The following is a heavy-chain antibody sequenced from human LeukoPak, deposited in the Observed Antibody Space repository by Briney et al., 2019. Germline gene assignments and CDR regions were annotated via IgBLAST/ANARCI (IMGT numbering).Heavy chain of an antibody. Sequence: RTSETLSLTSTVSGGSISSSRYYWGWIRQPPGKGLEWIGSIYYSGSTYYNPSLKSRVTISVDTSKNHFSLKLSSVTAADTAVYYCARLPANYYYYGMDVWGQGTTVTVSS. CDR1: GGSISSSRYY. CDR2: IYYSGST. J-gene: IGHJ6*02. CDR3: ARLPANYYYYGMDV. V-gene: IGHV4-39*02.